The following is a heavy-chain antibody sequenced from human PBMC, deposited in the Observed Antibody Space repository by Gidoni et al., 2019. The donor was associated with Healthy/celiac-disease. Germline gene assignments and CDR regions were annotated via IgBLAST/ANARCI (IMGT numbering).Heavy chain of an antibody. J-gene: IGHJ4*02. CDR3: TRDGDYYDSSGYYSPWNFDY. D-gene: IGHD3-22*01. Sequence: EVQLVESGGGLVQPGRSLRLSCTASGFTFGDYAMNWVRQAPGKGLEWVGFIRSKAYGGTTEYAASVKGRFTISRDDSKSIAYLQMNSLKTEDTAVYYCTRDGDYYDSSGYYSPWNFDYWGQGTLVTVSS. CDR2: IRSKAYGGTT. V-gene: IGHV3-49*04. CDR1: GFTFGDYA.